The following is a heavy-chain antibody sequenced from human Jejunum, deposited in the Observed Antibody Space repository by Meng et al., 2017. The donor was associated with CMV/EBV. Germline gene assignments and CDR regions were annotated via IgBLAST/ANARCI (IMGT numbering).Heavy chain of an antibody. CDR1: GGSISSGNFY. J-gene: IGHJ4*02. CDR2: VYYTETT. Sequence: VSGGSISSGNFYWSWIRQPPGKGLEWIGYVYYTETTSYHPSLESRVTLSVDTSKNQFSLKLTSVTAADTAIYYCARSRSSSQYIDYWGQGVLVTVSS. CDR3: ARSRSSSQYIDY. V-gene: IGHV4-30-4*01. D-gene: IGHD6-13*01.